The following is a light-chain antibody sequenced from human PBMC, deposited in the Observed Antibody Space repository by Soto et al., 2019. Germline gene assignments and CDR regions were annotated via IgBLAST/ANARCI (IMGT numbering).Light chain of an antibody. V-gene: IGLV2-8*01. CDR3: SSYTTTSSRV. CDR2: EVT. Sequence: QSALTQPPSASGSPGQSVTISCTGTRSDVGRYNYVSWYQLHPGKVPKLLIYEVTKRPSGIPDRFSGSKSGNTASLTVSGLQAEDEADYYCSSYTTTSSRVFGGGTKVTVL. J-gene: IGLJ2*01. CDR1: RSDVGRYNY.